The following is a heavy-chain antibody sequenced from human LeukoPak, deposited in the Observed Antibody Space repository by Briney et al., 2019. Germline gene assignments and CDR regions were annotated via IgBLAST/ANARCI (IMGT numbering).Heavy chain of an antibody. Sequence: GGSLRLSCAASGFTVSSNYMTWVRQAPGKGLEWVSLISGGGTTYYADSVKGRFTISRDSSKNTLYLQMNGLRAEDTAVYYCARDLAVAGPGYLDYWGQGTLVTVSS. CDR1: GFTVSSNY. CDR3: ARDLAVAGPGYLDY. D-gene: IGHD6-19*01. V-gene: IGHV3-66*01. CDR2: ISGGGTT. J-gene: IGHJ4*02.